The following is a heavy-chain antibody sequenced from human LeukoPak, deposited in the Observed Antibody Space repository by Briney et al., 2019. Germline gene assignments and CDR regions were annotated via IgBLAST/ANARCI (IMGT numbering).Heavy chain of an antibody. CDR3: SKDTFYYDSSGLDAFDI. V-gene: IGHV3-23*01. D-gene: IGHD3-22*01. J-gene: IGHJ3*02. CDR1: GFTFSSYA. CDR2: ISGSGGST. Sequence: PGGSLRLSCAASGFTFSSYAMSWVRQAPGKGLEGVSAISGSGGSTYYADSVKGRFTISRDNSKNTLYLQRNSLRAEDTAVYYCSKDTFYYDSSGLDAFDIWGQGTMVTVSS.